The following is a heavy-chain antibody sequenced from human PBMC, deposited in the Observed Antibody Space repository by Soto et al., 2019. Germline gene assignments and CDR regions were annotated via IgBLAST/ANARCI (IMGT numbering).Heavy chain of an antibody. CDR3: ARDGMSRPRWVFDY. CDR2: ISTNGDST. Sequence: EVQLVESGGGLVQPGGSLRLLCAASGFTFGSYPMHWVRQAPGKGLEYVSAISTNGDSTFYANSVKGRFTISRDNSKNTLYLQMGSLRAEDMGVYYCARDGMSRPRWVFDYWGQGTLITASS. J-gene: IGHJ4*02. CDR1: GFTFGSYP. V-gene: IGHV3-64*01. D-gene: IGHD1-1*01.